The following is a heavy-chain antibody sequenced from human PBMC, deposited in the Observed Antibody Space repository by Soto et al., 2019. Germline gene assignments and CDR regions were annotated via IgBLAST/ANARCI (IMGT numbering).Heavy chain of an antibody. CDR1: GFTISIDA. D-gene: IGHD1-20*01. V-gene: IGHV3-49*04. CDR2: SRSKPYGGTT. CDR3: TRFNCNEVALVY. Sequence: GGTLRLSCAISGFTISIDAMNWVRKGPGKGLEWVGFSRSKPYGGTTEYAASVNGRFTISRDDSKRIAYLQMNSLKSEDTGVYYCTRFNCNEVALVYWGQGTLVTVSS. J-gene: IGHJ4*02.